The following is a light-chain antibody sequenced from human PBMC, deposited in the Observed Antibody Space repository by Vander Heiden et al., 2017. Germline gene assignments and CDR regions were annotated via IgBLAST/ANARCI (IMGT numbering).Light chain of an antibody. V-gene: IGKV4-1*01. Sequence: DIVMTQSPDSLAVSLGERATINCKSSESLLSRSNNNNYLAWYQQRPGQPPQLLIYWASTRQSGVSDRFSGSGSGADFTLTISSLQAEDVAVYYCQQDDRSPYTFGQGTMMEI. CDR1: ESLLSRSNNNNY. J-gene: IGKJ2*01. CDR2: WAS. CDR3: QQDDRSPYT.